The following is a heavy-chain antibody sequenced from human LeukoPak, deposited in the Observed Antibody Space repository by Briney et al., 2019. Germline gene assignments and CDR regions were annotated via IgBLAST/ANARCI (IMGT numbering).Heavy chain of an antibody. CDR1: GYIFSSYG. V-gene: IGHV1-18*01. D-gene: IGHD2/OR15-2a*01. J-gene: IGHJ4*02. CDR3: ASCLHPTYMDY. CDR2: TSAYNGDT. Sequence: ASVKVSCKASGYIFSSYGISWVRQAPGQGLEWMGWTSAYNGDTNYAQKFQGRVTMTTDTSTSTAYMELRSLRSDDTAVYYCASCLHPTYMDYWGQGTLVTVSP.